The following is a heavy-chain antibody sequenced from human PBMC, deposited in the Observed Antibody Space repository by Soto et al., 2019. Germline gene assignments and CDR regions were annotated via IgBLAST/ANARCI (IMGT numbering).Heavy chain of an antibody. J-gene: IGHJ4*02. Sequence: GGSLRLSCAASGFTFSSYAMSRVRQAPGKGLEWVSAISGSGGSTYYADSVKGRFTISRDNSKNTLYLQMNSLRAEDTAVYYCAKDRGYDSRTIYWGQGTLVTVSS. CDR3: AKDRGYDSRTIY. CDR2: ISGSGGST. D-gene: IGHD3-22*01. CDR1: GFTFSSYA. V-gene: IGHV3-23*01.